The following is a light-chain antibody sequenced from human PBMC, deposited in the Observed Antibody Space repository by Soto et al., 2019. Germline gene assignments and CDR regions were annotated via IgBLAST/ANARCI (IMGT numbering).Light chain of an antibody. J-gene: IGLJ1*01. Sequence: QSALTQPASASGSPGLSIAISCTGTSSDVGGYNSVSWYQQHPGKAPKLMIYDVSNRPSGVSNRFSGSKSGNTASLTISGLQAEDEGDYYCSSYTTGGSYVFGTGTKLTVL. CDR1: SSDVGGYNS. V-gene: IGLV2-14*01. CDR2: DVS. CDR3: SSYTTGGSYV.